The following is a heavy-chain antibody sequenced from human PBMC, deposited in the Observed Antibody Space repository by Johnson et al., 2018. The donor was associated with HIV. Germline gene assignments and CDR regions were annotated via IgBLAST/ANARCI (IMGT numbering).Heavy chain of an antibody. CDR1: GFTFSSYG. V-gene: IGHV3-30*03. D-gene: IGHD3-10*01. J-gene: IGHJ3*02. Sequence: QVQLVESGGGVVQPGRSLRLSCAASGFTFSSYGMHWVRQAPGKGLEWVAVISYDGSNKYYADSVKGRFTISRDNSKNTLYLQMNSLRVEDTAVYYCASYYYGSGGYYVFGSRDAFDIWGQGTMVTVSS. CDR3: ASYYYGSGGYYVFGSRDAFDI. CDR2: ISYDGSNK.